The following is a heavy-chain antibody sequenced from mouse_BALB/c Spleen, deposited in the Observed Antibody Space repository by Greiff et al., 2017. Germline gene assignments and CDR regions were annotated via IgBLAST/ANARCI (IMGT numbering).Heavy chain of an antibody. J-gene: IGHJ3*01. CDR3: ARSGDGTGGFAY. D-gene: IGHD2-1*01. Sequence: QGQLQQSGAELMKPGASVKISCKATGYTFSSYWIEWVKQRPGHGLEWIGEILPGSGSTNYNEKFKGKATFTADTSSNTAYMQLSSLTSEDSAVYYCARSGDGTGGFAYWGQGTLVTVSA. V-gene: IGHV1-9*01. CDR2: ILPGSGST. CDR1: GYTFSSYW.